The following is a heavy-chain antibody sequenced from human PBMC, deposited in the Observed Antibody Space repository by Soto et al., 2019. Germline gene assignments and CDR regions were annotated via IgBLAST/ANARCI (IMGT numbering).Heavy chain of an antibody. V-gene: IGHV1-69*01. D-gene: IGHD3-22*01. CDR1: GGTFSSYA. CDR3: ATHRPKYYDSSGYIDY. CDR2: IIPIFGTA. Sequence: QVQLVQSGAEVKKPGSSVKVSCKASGGTFSSYAISWVRQAPGQGLEWMGGIIPIFGTANYAQKFQGRVTITADESTSTAYMELSSLRAEDTAVYYCATHRPKYYDSSGYIDYWGQGTLVTVSS. J-gene: IGHJ4*02.